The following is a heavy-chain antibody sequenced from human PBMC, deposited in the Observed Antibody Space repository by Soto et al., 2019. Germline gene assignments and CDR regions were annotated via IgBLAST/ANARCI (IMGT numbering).Heavy chain of an antibody. CDR3: ARESEELTSNFDY. Sequence: GGSLRLSCAASGFTFTRYSMNWVRQAPGKGLEWVSSISSTTNYIYYGDSMKGRFTISRDNAKNSLYLEMNSLGAEDTAVYYCARESEELTSNFDYWGQGTLVTVSS. J-gene: IGHJ4*02. CDR1: GFTFTRYS. V-gene: IGHV3-21*06. D-gene: IGHD1-7*01. CDR2: ISSTTNYI.